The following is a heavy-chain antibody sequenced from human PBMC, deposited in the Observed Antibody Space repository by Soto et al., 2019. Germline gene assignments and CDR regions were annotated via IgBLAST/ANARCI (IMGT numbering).Heavy chain of an antibody. V-gene: IGHV1-18*01. CDR3: ARGVGSGSYYNQYNWFDP. CDR2: ISAYNGNT. D-gene: IGHD3-10*01. Sequence: ASVKVSCTASGYTFTNYGISWVRQAPGQGLEWMGWISAYNGNTKYAQKLQGRVTMTTDTSTSTAYMELRSLRSDDTAVYYCARGVGSGSYYNQYNWFDPWGQGTLVTV. J-gene: IGHJ5*02. CDR1: GYTFTNYG.